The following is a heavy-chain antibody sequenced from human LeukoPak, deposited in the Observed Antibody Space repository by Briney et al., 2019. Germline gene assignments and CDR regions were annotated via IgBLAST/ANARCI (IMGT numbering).Heavy chain of an antibody. D-gene: IGHD3-10*02. CDR2: IISSSSTI. Sequence: AGGSLRLSCAASGFTFSSYSMNWVRQAPGKGLEWVSYIISSSSTIYYADSVKGRFTISRDNAKNSLYLQMNSLRAEDTAVYYCAELGITMIGGVWGKGTTVTISS. J-gene: IGHJ6*04. CDR3: AELGITMIGGV. V-gene: IGHV3-48*04. CDR1: GFTFSSYS.